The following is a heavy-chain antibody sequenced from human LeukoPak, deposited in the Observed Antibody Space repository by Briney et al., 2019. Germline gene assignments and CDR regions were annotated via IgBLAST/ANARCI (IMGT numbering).Heavy chain of an antibody. CDR1: GGSISSGDYY. J-gene: IGHJ5*02. CDR3: AREGYDFWSGYYRKDWFDP. D-gene: IGHD3-3*01. V-gene: IGHV4-61*02. CDR2: IYTSGST. Sequence: SETLSLTCTVSGGSISSGDYYWSWIRQPAGKGLEWIGRIYTSGSTNYNPSLKSRVTMSVDTSKNQFSLKLSSVTAADTAVYYCAREGYDFWSGYYRKDWFDPWGQGTLVTVSS.